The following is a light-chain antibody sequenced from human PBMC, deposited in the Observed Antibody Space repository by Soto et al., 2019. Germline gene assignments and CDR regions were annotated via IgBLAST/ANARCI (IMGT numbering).Light chain of an antibody. CDR3: QQYSSSPET. CDR1: QNVGSSY. J-gene: IGKJ1*01. V-gene: IGKV3-20*01. CDR2: AAS. Sequence: EIVFTQSPDTLSLSPGAGATLSCRASQNVGSSYLAWYQQKTGQSPRLLIYAASTRAAGIPDRFTGGGSGTDFTLTISRXEPEDFAVYYCQQYSSSPETFGQGTKVDIK.